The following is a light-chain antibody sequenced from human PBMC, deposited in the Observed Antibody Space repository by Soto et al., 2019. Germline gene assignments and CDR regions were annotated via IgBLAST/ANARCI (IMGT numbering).Light chain of an antibody. Sequence: EIVLTQSPATLSLSPGERATLSCRASQSVSKSLAWYQQKPGQAPRLLIYSTSNRATGIPARFSGSGSRTDSTLTISSLQSEDSAVYYCQQYGRSPTTFGQGTKVDIK. CDR1: QSVSKS. J-gene: IGKJ1*01. CDR2: STS. V-gene: IGKV3-11*01. CDR3: QQYGRSPTT.